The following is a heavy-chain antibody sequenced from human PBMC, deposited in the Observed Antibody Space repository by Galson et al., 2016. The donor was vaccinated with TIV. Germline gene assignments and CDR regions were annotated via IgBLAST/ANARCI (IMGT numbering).Heavy chain of an antibody. J-gene: IGHJ4*02. D-gene: IGHD1-7*01. CDR1: GFTFDSYT. CDR2: ISHDGNNK. CDR3: TRDGRGNWKYVDYFDY. V-gene: IGHV3-30-3*01. Sequence: SLRLSCAASGFTFDSYTFHWVRQTPGKGLERVAIISHDGNNKDFADSVQGRFTISRDSSKNTVFLQMNSLRLEDTAVYYCTRDGRGNWKYVDYFDYWGQGTLVTVSS.